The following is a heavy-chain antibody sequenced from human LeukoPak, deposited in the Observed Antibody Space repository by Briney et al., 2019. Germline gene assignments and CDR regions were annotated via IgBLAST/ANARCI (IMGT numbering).Heavy chain of an antibody. CDR1: GYSFTSYW. D-gene: IGHD3-3*01. J-gene: IGHJ4*02. Sequence: PGESLEISCKGSGYSFTSYWIGWVRQMPGKGLEWMGIIYPGDSDSRYSPSFQGQVTISADKSISTAYLQWSSLTASDTAMYYCATLRDFWVDYWGQGTLVTVSS. CDR3: ATLRDFWVDY. CDR2: IYPGDSDS. V-gene: IGHV5-51*01.